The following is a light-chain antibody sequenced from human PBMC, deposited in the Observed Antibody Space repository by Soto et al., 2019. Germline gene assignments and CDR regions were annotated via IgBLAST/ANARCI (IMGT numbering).Light chain of an antibody. CDR1: QAISSY. CDR3: QQLDRYPSIA. J-gene: IGKJ5*01. V-gene: IGKV1-9*01. Sequence: DIQLTQSPSFLSASVGDRVTITCRASQAISSYLAWYQQKPGKAPKLPIYSASTLQSGLPSRFSGSGSGTEFTLTISNLQPEDFASYYCQQLDRYPSIAFGQETRLEIK. CDR2: SAS.